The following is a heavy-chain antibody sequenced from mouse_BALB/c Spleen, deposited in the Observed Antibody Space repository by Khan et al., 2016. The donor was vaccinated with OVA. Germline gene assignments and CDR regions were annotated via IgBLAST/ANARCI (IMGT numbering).Heavy chain of an antibody. CDR2: INPSTGYT. Sequence: VQLQQSGAELAKPGASVKMSCKASGYTFINYWILWVKQRPGQGLEWIGYINPSTGYTEYNQNFKDKATLTADKSSSTAYMQLSSLTSEDSAVYYCAISGLRWDFDYWGQGTTLTVSS. J-gene: IGHJ2*01. CDR3: AISGLRWDFDY. V-gene: IGHV1-7*01. CDR1: GYTFINYW. D-gene: IGHD1-1*01.